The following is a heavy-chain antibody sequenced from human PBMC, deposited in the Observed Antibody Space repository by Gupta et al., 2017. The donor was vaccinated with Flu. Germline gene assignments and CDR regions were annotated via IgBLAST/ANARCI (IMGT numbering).Heavy chain of an antibody. J-gene: IGHJ3*02. V-gene: IGHV4-39*01. CDR3: ARLPIVVVPAVIGTLGVGAFDI. Sequence: QLQLQESGPGLVKPSETLSLTCTVSGASISSSSYYWGWIRQPPGKGLEWIGSIYYSGSTYYNPSLKSRVTISVDTSKNQFSLKLSSVTAADTAVYYCARLPIVVVPAVIGTLGVGAFDIWGQGTMVTVSS. CDR2: IYYSGST. D-gene: IGHD2-2*01. CDR1: GASISSSSYY.